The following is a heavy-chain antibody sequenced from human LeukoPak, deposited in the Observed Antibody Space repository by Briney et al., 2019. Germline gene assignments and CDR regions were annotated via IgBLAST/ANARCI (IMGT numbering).Heavy chain of an antibody. CDR1: GFTFSGSA. V-gene: IGHV3-73*01. Sequence: GGSLRLSCAASGFTFSGSAMHWVRQASGKGLEWVGRIRSKANSYATAYAASVKGRFTISRDDSKNTAYLQMSSLKTEDTAVYYCTRAPGGDSSGYCSDYWGQGTLVTVSS. J-gene: IGHJ4*02. CDR3: TRAPGGDSSGYCSDY. D-gene: IGHD3-22*01. CDR2: IRSKANSYAT.